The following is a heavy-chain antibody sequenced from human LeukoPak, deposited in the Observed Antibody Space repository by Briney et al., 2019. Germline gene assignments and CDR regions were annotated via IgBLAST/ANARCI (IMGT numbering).Heavy chain of an antibody. CDR2: IYYSGST. CDR1: GDSISSYY. V-gene: IGHV4-59*01. CDR3: AREVYDSSGYYQGGWFDP. D-gene: IGHD3-22*01. J-gene: IGHJ5*02. Sequence: SETLSLTCTVSGDSISSYYCSWIRQPPGKGLEWIGFIYYSGSTSYNSSLKSRVTISLDTSNNQFSLKVTSVTASDTAVYYCAREVYDSSGYYQGGWFDPWGQGTLVTVSS.